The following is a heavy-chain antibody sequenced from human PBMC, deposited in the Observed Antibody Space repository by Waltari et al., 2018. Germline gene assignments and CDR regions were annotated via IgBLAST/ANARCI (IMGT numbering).Heavy chain of an antibody. J-gene: IGHJ5*02. CDR3: ASSYYDFWSGYNWFDP. D-gene: IGHD3-3*01. Sequence: QVQLQQWGAGLLKPSETLSLTCAVYGGSFSGYYWSWIRQPPGKGLEWIGEINHSGSTNYNPSLKSRVTISVDTSKNQFSLKLSSVTAADTAVYYCASSYYDFWSGYNWFDPWGQGTLVTVSP. CDR1: GGSFSGYY. CDR2: INHSGST. V-gene: IGHV4-34*01.